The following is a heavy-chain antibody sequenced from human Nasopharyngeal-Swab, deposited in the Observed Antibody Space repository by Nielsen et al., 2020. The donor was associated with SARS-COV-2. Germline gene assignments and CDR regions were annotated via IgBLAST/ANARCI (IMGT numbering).Heavy chain of an antibody. CDR3: ARLEWEHQY. V-gene: IGHV1-2*06. J-gene: IGHJ4*02. CDR2: INPNSGGT. D-gene: IGHD1-26*01. Sequence: WGRQAPGQGLEWIGRINPNSGGTNYAQKFQGRVTMTRDTSISTAYMELSRLRSDDTAVYYCARLEWEHQYWGQGTLVTVSS.